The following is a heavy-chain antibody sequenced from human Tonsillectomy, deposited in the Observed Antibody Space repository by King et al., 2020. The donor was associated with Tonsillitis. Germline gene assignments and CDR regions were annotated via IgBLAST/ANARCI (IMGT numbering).Heavy chain of an antibody. Sequence: QLQESGPGLVKPSETLSLTCTVSGGSISSSSYYWGWIRQPPGKGLEWIGSIYYSGSTYYNPSLKSRVTISVDTSKNQFSLKLSSVTAADTAVYYCARHIYSGYDPFNYWGHGTLVTVSS. CDR2: IYYSGST. J-gene: IGHJ4*01. CDR3: ARHIYSGYDPFNY. CDR1: GGSISSSSYY. V-gene: IGHV4-39*01. D-gene: IGHD5-12*01.